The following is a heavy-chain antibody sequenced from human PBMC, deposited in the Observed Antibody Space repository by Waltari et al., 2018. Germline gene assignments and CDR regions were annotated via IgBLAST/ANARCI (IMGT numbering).Heavy chain of an antibody. CDR3: AKDAFGNTYLDF. CDR2: FWFDGSDK. J-gene: IGHJ4*02. V-gene: IGHV3-30*02. D-gene: IGHD2-2*02. Sequence: QVNLVESGGGVVQPGGSLRLSCATSGFTFSNFGMHWVRQAPGKGVEGVALFWFDGSDKFYADSVRGRFTISRDNSARTLYLDMDSLRLDDTAMYYCAKDAFGNTYLDFWGQGTLVTVSS. CDR1: GFTFSNFG.